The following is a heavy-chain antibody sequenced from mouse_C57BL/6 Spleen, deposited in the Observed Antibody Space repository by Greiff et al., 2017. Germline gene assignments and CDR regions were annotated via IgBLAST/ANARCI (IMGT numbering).Heavy chain of an antibody. Sequence: QVQLKQPGAELVKPGASVKLSCKASGYTFTSYWMQWVKQRPGQGLEWIGEIDPSDSYTNYNQKFKGKATLTVDTSSSTAYMQLSSLTSEDSAVYYCASWDGFAYWGQGTLVTVSA. D-gene: IGHD4-1*01. J-gene: IGHJ3*01. V-gene: IGHV1-50*01. CDR3: ASWDGFAY. CDR2: IDPSDSYT. CDR1: GYTFTSYW.